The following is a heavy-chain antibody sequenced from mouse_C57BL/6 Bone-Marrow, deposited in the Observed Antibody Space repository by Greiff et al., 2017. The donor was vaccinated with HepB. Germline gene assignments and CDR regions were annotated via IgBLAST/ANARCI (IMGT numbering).Heavy chain of an antibody. V-gene: IGHV5-9-1*02. CDR2: ISSGGDYI. CDR3: TGGKRGFAY. J-gene: IGHJ3*01. Sequence: EVQVVESGEGLVKPGGSLKLSCAASGFTFSSYAMSWVRQTPEKRLEWVAYISSGGDYIYYADTVKGRFTISRDNARNTLYLQMGSLKSEDTAMYYCTGGKRGFAYWGQGTLVTVSA. CDR1: GFTFSSYA.